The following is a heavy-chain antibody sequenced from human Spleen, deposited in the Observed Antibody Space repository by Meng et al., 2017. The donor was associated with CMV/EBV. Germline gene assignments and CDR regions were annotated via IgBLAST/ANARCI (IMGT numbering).Heavy chain of an antibody. CDR3: ARERVAGRGKKWFDP. D-gene: IGHD6-19*01. CDR1: GFTFSSYA. CDR2: ISYDGSNK. Sequence: GESLKISCAASGFTFSSYAMHWVRQAPGKGLEWVAVISYDGSNKYYADSVKGRFTISRDNSKNTLYLQMNSLRAEDTAVYYCARERVAGRGKKWFDPWGQGTLVTVSS. V-gene: IGHV3-30*04. J-gene: IGHJ5*02.